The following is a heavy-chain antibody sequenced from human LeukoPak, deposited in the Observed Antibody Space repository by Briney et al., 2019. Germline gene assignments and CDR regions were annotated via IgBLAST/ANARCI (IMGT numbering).Heavy chain of an antibody. CDR1: GYSFTSYW. CDR3: ARHRGSVLRVDY. D-gene: IGHD3-10*01. J-gene: IGHJ4*02. CDR2: IDPSDSYT. Sequence: GESLQISCQGSGYSFTSYWISWVRQMPGKGLERMGRIDPSDSYTNYSPSFQGHVTISADKSISTAYLQWSSLKASDTAMYCCARHRGSVLRVDYWGQGTLVTVSS. V-gene: IGHV5-10-1*01.